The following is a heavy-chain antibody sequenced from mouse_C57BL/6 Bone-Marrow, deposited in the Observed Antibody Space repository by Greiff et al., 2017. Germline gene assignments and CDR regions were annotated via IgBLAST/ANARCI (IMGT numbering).Heavy chain of an antibody. Sequence: DVKLVESGGGLVQPGGSMKLSCVASGFTFSNYWMNWVRQSPEKGLEWVAQIRLKSDNYATHYAESVKGRFTISRDDSKSSVYLQMNNLRAEDTGIYYCTNYYGSRYYYAMDYWGQGTSVTVSS. CDR3: TNYYGSRYYYAMDY. V-gene: IGHV6-3*01. D-gene: IGHD1-1*01. CDR1: GFTFSNYW. CDR2: IRLKSDNYAT. J-gene: IGHJ4*01.